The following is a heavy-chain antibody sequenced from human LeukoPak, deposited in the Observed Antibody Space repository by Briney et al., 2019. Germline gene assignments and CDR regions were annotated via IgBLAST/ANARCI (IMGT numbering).Heavy chain of an antibody. V-gene: IGHV4-39*07. CDR1: GGSISSSSYY. D-gene: IGHD2-21*02. CDR3: ARGRALVPGSFDY. Sequence: NPSETLSLTCTVSGGSISSSSYYWGWIRQPPGKGLEWIGSIYYSGSTYYNPSLKSRVTISVDTSKNQFSLKLSSVTAADTAVYYCARGRALVPGSFDYWGQGTLVTVSS. J-gene: IGHJ4*02. CDR2: IYYSGST.